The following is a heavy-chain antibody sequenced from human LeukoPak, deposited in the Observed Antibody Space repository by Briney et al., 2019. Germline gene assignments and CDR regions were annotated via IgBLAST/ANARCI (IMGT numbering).Heavy chain of an antibody. Sequence: SETLSLTCAVYGGSFSRYYWSWVRQPPGEGLEWIGGINPRGSTNYNPSLMSRAPISVDTPKNQFSLKLSSVTAAETAVYYCAREAMLVGATEWDDAFDIWGQGTMVSVCS. J-gene: IGHJ3*02. D-gene: IGHD1-26*01. V-gene: IGHV4-34*01. CDR2: INPRGST. CDR3: AREAMLVGATEWDDAFDI. CDR1: GGSFSRYY.